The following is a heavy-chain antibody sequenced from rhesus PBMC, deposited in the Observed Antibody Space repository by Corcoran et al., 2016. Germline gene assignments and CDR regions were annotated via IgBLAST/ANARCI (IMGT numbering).Heavy chain of an antibody. CDR3: ARDRDF. CDR2: IYGNSAST. Sequence: QVQLQESGPGLVKPSETLSLTCAVSGGSISYSYYWTWIRPPPGKGLEWIGNIYGNSASTYDNPSLKRRVNISKDTSKNQCFLKLSSVTAADTAVYYCARDRDFWGQGLRVTVSS. CDR1: GGSISYSYY. J-gene: IGHJ3*01. V-gene: IGHV4S9*01.